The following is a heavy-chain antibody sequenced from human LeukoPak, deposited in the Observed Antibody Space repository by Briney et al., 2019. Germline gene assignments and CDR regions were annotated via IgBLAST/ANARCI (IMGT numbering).Heavy chain of an antibody. CDR1: GGTISSYY. J-gene: IGHJ3*02. CDR3: ARAPGYYDILTGLQEPAFDI. D-gene: IGHD3-9*01. Sequence: PLETLSLTCTVSGGTISSYYWSWIRQSPGKGLEWIGYIYYSGSTNYNPSLKSRVTISVDTSKNQFSLKLSSVTAADTAVYYCARAPGYYDILTGLQEPAFDIWGQGTMVTVSS. V-gene: IGHV4-59*01. CDR2: IYYSGST.